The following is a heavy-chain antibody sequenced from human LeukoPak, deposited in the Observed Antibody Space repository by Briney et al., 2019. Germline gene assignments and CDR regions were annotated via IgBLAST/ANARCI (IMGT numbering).Heavy chain of an antibody. CDR3: ARGLRDRYGMDV. Sequence: GGSLRLSCAASGFTFSSYGMHWVRQAPGKGLEWVAVISYDGSNKCYADSVKGRFTISRDNSKNTLYLQINSLIAEDTAVYYCARGLRDRYGMDVWGQGTTVTVSS. CDR1: GFTFSSYG. D-gene: IGHD5-12*01. J-gene: IGHJ6*02. CDR2: ISYDGSNK. V-gene: IGHV3-30*03.